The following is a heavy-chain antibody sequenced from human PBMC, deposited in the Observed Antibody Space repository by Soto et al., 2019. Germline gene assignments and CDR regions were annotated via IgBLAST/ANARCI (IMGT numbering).Heavy chain of an antibody. CDR1: GGSVSSGSSY. CDR3: AGYTDSEDYVGVAH. Sequence: QVQLQESGPGLVKPSETLSLTCTVSGGSVSSGSSYLSWIRQPPGTGLEWIGYIYYSGSTNYNPPVKRSVKIAEDTSNDQFSLKLSFVTAADTAVYYCAGYTDSEDYVGVAHWGQGTLVTVSS. CDR2: IYYSGST. V-gene: IGHV4-61*01. D-gene: IGHD3-10*02. J-gene: IGHJ4*02.